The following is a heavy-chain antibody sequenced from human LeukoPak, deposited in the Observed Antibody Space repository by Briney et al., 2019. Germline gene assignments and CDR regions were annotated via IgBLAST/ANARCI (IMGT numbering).Heavy chain of an antibody. V-gene: IGHV3-74*01. CDR2: INPDGGST. J-gene: IGHJ4*02. D-gene: IGHD6-13*01. Sequence: GGSLRLSCAASGFTFSSHWMHWVRQAPGKGLVWVSRINPDGGSTNYADSVKGRFTNSRDNAKNTLYLQMNSLGAEDTAVYYCALAAVGTCCDSWGQGTLVTVSS. CDR1: GFTFSSHW. CDR3: ALAAVGTCCDS.